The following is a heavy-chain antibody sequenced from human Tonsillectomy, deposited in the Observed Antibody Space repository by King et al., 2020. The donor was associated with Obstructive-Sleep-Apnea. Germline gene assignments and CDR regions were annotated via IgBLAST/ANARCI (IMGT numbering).Heavy chain of an antibody. CDR3: AKRYYDILSGYYYYGMDV. Sequence: VQLVESGGGVVQPEGSLRLSCAPSGFTFSSYGMHWVRQAPGKGLEWVAFIRYDGINTYYADSVKGRFTISRDNSKKSLYLQMNSLRAEDTAVYYCAKRYYDILSGYYYYGMDVWGQGTTVTVSS. V-gene: IGHV3-30*02. CDR1: GFTFSSYG. CDR2: IRYDGINT. J-gene: IGHJ6*02. D-gene: IGHD3-9*01.